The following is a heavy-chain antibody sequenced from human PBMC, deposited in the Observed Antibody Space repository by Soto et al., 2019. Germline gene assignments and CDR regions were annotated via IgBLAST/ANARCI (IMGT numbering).Heavy chain of an antibody. CDR2: INAGNGNT. V-gene: IGHV1-3*01. Sequence: GASVKVSCKASGYTFTSYAMHWVRQAPGQRLEWMGWINAGNGNTKYSQKFQGRVTITRDTSASTAYMELSSLRSEDTAVYYCARDPAYSSGWYRYYYYMDVWGKGTTVTVSS. J-gene: IGHJ6*03. D-gene: IGHD6-19*01. CDR1: GYTFTSYA. CDR3: ARDPAYSSGWYRYYYYMDV.